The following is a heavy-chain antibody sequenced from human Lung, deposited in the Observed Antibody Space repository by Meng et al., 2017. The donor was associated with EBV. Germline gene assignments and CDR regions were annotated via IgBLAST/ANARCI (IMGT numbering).Heavy chain of an antibody. J-gene: IGHJ5*02. D-gene: IGHD6-6*01. V-gene: IGHV4-30-2*05. CDR1: GGSISLGGYS. CDR2: IYYSGST. Sequence: LQLPRAGSGCGEPSQTLSLTCAVSGGSISLGGYSWSWIRQPPGKGLEWIGYIYYSGSTYYNPSLKSLVTISVDTSKNQFSLKLSSVTAADTAVYYCARVVAGRYNWFDPWGQGTLVTVSS. CDR3: ARVVAGRYNWFDP.